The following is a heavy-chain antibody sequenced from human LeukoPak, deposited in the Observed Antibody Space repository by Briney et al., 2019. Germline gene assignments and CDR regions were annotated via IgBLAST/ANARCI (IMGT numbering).Heavy chain of an antibody. J-gene: IGHJ3*02. D-gene: IGHD1-26*01. CDR1: GGSISSYY. Sequence: SETLSLTCTVSGGSISSYYWSWIRQPPGKGLEGIGYIYYSGSTNYNPSLKSRVTISVDTSKNQFSLKLSSVTAADTAVYYCARGYSGSYLDAFDIWGQGTMVTVSS. V-gene: IGHV4-59*01. CDR2: IYYSGST. CDR3: ARGYSGSYLDAFDI.